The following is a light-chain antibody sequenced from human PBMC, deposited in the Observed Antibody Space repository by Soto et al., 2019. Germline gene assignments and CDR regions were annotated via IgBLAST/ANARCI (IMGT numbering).Light chain of an antibody. CDR3: QHYGGMWT. CDR1: QDISNY. Sequence: DIQMTQSPSSLSASVGDRVTITCQARQDISNYLNWYQQKPGKAPKVLIYDALNLESGVPSRFSGSGYGTEFTLTIRSLQPDDFATYCCQHYGGMWTFGQGTKVDIK. V-gene: IGKV1-33*01. CDR2: DAL. J-gene: IGKJ1*01.